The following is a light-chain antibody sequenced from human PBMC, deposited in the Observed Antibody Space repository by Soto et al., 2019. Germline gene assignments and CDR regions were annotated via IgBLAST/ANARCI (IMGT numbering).Light chain of an antibody. V-gene: IGKV3-20*01. CDR2: GAS. Sequence: ESILTQSPGTLSLSPGERATLSCRASQTVNSRHLNWYQHKPGQAPRLLIYGASIRAAGIPDRFSGSRSGADLSLTITRLEPEDSAVYYCQQFDGSRPAFTFGQGTKLEI. CDR3: QQFDGSRPAFT. CDR1: QTVNSRH. J-gene: IGKJ2*01.